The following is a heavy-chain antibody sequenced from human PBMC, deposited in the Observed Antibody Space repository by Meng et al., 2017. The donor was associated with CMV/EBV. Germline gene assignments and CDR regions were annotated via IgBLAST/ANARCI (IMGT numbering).Heavy chain of an antibody. CDR3: ALIKRGIGY. Sequence: SCAVYGGSFSGYYWSWIRQPPGKGLEWIGEINHSGSTNYNPSLKSRVTISVDTSKNQSSLKLSSVTAADTAVYYCALIKRGIGYWGQGTLVTVSS. J-gene: IGHJ4*02. CDR1: GGSFSGYY. D-gene: IGHD6-13*01. CDR2: INHSGST. V-gene: IGHV4-34*01.